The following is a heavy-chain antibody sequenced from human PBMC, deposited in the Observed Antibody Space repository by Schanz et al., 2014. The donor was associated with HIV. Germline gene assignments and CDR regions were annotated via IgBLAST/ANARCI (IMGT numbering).Heavy chain of an antibody. CDR3: ARGGIWEWDQPDFDY. CDR2: MWYDESHK. D-gene: IGHD2-15*01. J-gene: IGHJ4*02. Sequence: QVQLVESGGGVVQPGRSLRLSCVASGFTFSSSGMHWVRQAPGKGLEWVAAMWYDESHKGYADSVKGRFTISRDNSKNTLYLEMNSLRADDTAVYYCARGGIWEWDQPDFDYWGQGTLVTVSS. CDR1: GFTFSSSG. V-gene: IGHV3-33*01.